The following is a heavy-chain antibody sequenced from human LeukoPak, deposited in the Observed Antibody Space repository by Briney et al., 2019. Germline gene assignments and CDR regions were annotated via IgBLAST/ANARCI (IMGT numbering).Heavy chain of an antibody. CDR2: ISAYNGNT. CDR1: GYTFTSYY. Sequence: GASVKVSCKASGYTFTSYYMHLVRQAPGQGLELMGWISAYNGNTNYAQKPQGRVTMTTDTSTSTAYMELSSLRSDDTAIYYCARGRPESPFDPWGEGTLVTVS. D-gene: IGHD1-1*01. V-gene: IGHV1-18*04. J-gene: IGHJ5*02. CDR3: ARGRPESPFDP.